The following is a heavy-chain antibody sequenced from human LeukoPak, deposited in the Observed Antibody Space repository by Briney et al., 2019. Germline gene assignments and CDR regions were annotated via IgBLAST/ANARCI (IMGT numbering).Heavy chain of an antibody. CDR1: GGSISSYY. CDR3: ARKYYYDSSGYPSFDY. J-gene: IGHJ4*02. CDR2: IYYSGST. V-gene: IGHV4-59*12. Sequence: PSETLSLTCTVSGGSISSYYWSWIRQPPGKGLEWIGSIYYSGSTYYNPSLKSRVTISVDTSKNQFSLKLSSVTAADTAVYYCARKYYYDSSGYPSFDYWGQGTLVTVSS. D-gene: IGHD3-22*01.